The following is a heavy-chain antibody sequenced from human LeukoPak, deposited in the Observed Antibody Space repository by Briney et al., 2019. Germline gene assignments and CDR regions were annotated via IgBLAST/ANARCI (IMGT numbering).Heavy chain of an antibody. D-gene: IGHD5-18*01. V-gene: IGHV3-23*01. CDR3: ATYRQVLLPFES. CDR1: GFTFSTFA. CDR2: IFPSGGEI. J-gene: IGHJ4*02. Sequence: GGSLRLSCAASGFTFSTFAMIWVRQPPGKGLEWVSSIFPSGGEIHYADSVRGRFTISRDNFKSTLSLQMNSLRVEDTAIYYCATYRQVLLPFESWGQGTLVTVSS.